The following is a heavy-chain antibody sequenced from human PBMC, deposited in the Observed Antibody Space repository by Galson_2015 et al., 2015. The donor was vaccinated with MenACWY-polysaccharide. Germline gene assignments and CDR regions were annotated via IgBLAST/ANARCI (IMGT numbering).Heavy chain of an antibody. Sequence: SLRLSCAASGLTFSDYYMTWVRQAPGKGLGWVSYISTSGDIIYYADSMKGRFTISRDNAKNSLFLQMNSLRAEDTAVYYCATKGSGWPKSIDNCGQGTLVSVSS. D-gene: IGHD6-25*01. V-gene: IGHV3-11*01. CDR1: GLTFSDYY. CDR3: ATKGSGWPKSIDN. CDR2: ISTSGDII. J-gene: IGHJ4*02.